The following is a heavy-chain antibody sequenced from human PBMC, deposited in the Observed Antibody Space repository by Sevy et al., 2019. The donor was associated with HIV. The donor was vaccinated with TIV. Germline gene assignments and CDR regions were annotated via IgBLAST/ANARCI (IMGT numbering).Heavy chain of an antibody. Sequence: SETLSLTCTVSGGSISSSSYYWGWIRQPPGKGLECIGSIYYSGSTYYNPSLKSRVTISVDTSKNQFSLKLSSVTAADTAVYYCARLHDCWSGYSDYWGQGTLVTVSS. J-gene: IGHJ4*02. D-gene: IGHD3-3*01. CDR2: IYYSGST. CDR3: ARLHDCWSGYSDY. V-gene: IGHV4-39*01. CDR1: GGSISSSSYY.